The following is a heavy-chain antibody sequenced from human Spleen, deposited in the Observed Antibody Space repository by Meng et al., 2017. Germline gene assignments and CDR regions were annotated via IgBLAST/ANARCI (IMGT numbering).Heavy chain of an antibody. CDR2: IHHSGST. D-gene: IGHD3-10*01. J-gene: IGHJ4*02. Sequence: QVHLEESGPGLVEPSGTLALTCAVSGGSIINSNWWSWVRQPPGKGLEWIGEIHHSGSTNYIPSLKSRVTIFVDKSRKQFSLTLTSVTAADTAVYYCTRGSGGSVWGQGTLVTVSS. CDR3: TRGSGGSV. V-gene: IGHV4-4*02. CDR1: GGSIINSNW.